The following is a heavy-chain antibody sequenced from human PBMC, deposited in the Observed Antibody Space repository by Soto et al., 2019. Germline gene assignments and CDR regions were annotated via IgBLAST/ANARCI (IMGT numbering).Heavy chain of an antibody. CDR1: GGSFSGYY. Sequence: PSETLSLTCAVYGGSFSGYYWSWIRQPPGKGLEWIGEINHSGSTNYNPSLKSRVTISVDTSKNSLYLQMNSLRAEDTAVYYCARDQRSSGWYRDYYYYYGMDVWGQGTTVTVSS. CDR3: ARDQRSSGWYRDYYYYYGMDV. CDR2: INHSGST. V-gene: IGHV4-34*01. D-gene: IGHD6-19*01. J-gene: IGHJ6*02.